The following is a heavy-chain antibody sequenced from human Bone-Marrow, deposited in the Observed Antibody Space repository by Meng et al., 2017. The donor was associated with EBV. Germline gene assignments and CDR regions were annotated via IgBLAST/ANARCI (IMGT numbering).Heavy chain of an antibody. CDR2: IIPVSGTT. V-gene: IGHV1-69*01. J-gene: IGHJ4*02. Sequence: QGQRVQSGAGVKKTASSVRVSCRASGDTLPNYGISWVRQAPGQGLEWMGGIIPVSGTTNYAQKFQDRLTITADESTNTAYMDLSSLGFEDTAMYYCAAPKYCSGTSCYEVFDFWGQGSLVTVSS. CDR1: GDTLPNYG. D-gene: IGHD2-2*01. CDR3: AAPKYCSGTSCYEVFDF.